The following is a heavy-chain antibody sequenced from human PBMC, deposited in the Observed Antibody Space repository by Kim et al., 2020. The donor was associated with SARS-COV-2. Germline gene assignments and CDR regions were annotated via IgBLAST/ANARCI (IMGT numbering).Heavy chain of an antibody. V-gene: IGHV7-4-1*02. Sequence: ASVKVSCKASGYTFTSYAMNWVRQPPGQGLEWTGWINTNTGNPTYAQGFTGRFVFSLDTSVSTAYLQISSLKAEDTAVYYCARESKWWLLYAFDIWGQGTMVTVSS. CDR1: GYTFTSYA. J-gene: IGHJ3*02. CDR3: ARESKWWLLYAFDI. D-gene: IGHD2-21*02. CDR2: INTNTGNP.